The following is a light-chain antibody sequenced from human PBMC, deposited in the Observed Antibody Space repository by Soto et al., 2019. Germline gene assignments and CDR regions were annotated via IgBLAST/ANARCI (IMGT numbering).Light chain of an antibody. Sequence: EIVLTQSPATLSLSPGERATLSCRASQSVSSYLAWYQQKPGQAPRLLIYDTSNRATGIPARFSGSGSGTDFTLTISSLQPEDFAVYYCQQRSNWPPLTFGHGNKVDIK. J-gene: IGKJ3*01. CDR3: QQRSNWPPLT. V-gene: IGKV3-11*01. CDR1: QSVSSY. CDR2: DTS.